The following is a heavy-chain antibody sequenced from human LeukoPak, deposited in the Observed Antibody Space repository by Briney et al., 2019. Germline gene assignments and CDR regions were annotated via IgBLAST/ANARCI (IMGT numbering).Heavy chain of an antibody. D-gene: IGHD7-27*01. V-gene: IGHV3-74*01. Sequence: PGGSLRLSCAASGLTFSSYWMHWVRQAPGKGPVWVSRINSDGSSTSYADSVKGRFTISRDNSKNTLYLQMNSLRAEDTAVYYCAHRNWDDAFDIWGQGTMVTVSS. CDR1: GLTFSSYW. J-gene: IGHJ3*02. CDR2: INSDGSST. CDR3: AHRNWDDAFDI.